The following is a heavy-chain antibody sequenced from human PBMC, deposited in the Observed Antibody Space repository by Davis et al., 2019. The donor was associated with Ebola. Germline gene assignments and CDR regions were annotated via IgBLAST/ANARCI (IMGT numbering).Heavy chain of an antibody. D-gene: IGHD3-22*01. V-gene: IGHV1-2*02. J-gene: IGHJ3*02. CDR2: INPNSGGT. CDR1: GYTFTGYY. Sequence: ASVKVSCKASGYTFTGYYMHWVRQAPGQGLEWMGWINPNSGGTNYVQKFQGRVTMTRDTSISTAYMELSRLRSDDTAVYYCARCPLYDSSGYYYPDAFDIWGQGTMVTVSS. CDR3: ARCPLYDSSGYYYPDAFDI.